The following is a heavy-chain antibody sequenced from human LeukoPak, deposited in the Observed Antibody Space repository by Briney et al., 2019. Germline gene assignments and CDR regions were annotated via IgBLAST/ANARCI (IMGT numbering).Heavy chain of an antibody. V-gene: IGHV1-69*05. D-gene: IGHD4-17*01. CDR1: GGTFSSYA. CDR3: ATYGPMTTVTTQGPGFDY. J-gene: IGHJ4*02. CDR2: IIPIFGTA. Sequence: ASVKVSRKASGGTFSSYAISWVRQAPGQGLEWMGRIIPIFGTANYAQKFQGRVTITTDESTSTAYMELSSLRSEDTAVYYCATYGPMTTVTTQGPGFDYWGQGTLVTVSS.